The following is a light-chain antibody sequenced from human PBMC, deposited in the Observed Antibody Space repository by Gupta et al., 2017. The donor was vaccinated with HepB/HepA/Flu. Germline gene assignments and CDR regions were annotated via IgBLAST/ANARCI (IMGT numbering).Light chain of an antibody. CDR2: DVT. Sequence: QSALTPPPSASGSAGQSVTISCPGTSSDVGGYDYVSWYQLHPGKAPKLMIYDVTNRPSGVPARFSGSKSGNTASLTVSGLQAEDEADYYCSSYAGSNNFVFGTGTKVTVL. V-gene: IGLV2-8*01. CDR1: SSDVGGYDY. J-gene: IGLJ1*01. CDR3: SSYAGSNNFV.